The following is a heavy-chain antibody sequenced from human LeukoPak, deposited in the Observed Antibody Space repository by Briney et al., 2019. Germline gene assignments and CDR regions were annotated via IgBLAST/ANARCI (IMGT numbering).Heavy chain of an antibody. D-gene: IGHD3-16*01. CDR1: GFSFDDYA. V-gene: IGHV3-43*02. J-gene: IGHJ4*02. Sequence: GRSLRLSCAASGFSFDDYAMHWVRQAPGKGLEWVSLISGDGGSTYYADSVKGRFTISRDNSKNSLYLQMNSLRTEDTALYYCAKDYGYDGSYFDYWGQGTLVTVSS. CDR2: ISGDGGST. CDR3: AKDYGYDGSYFDY.